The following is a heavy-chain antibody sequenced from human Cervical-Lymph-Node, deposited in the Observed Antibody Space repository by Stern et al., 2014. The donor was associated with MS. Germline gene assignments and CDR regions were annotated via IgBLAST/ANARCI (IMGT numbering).Heavy chain of an antibody. J-gene: IGHJ3*02. CDR3: AKARYVQALSDAFDI. D-gene: IGHD2-2*01. Sequence: EMQLVESGAEVKKPGESLKISCEGSGFSFTTHWIAWVRQMPGEGLEWMGIIYPGDSDTRYSPSFKGRVTISADKSISTAYLQWNSLTASDTAMYYCAKARYVQALSDAFDIWGQGTMVTVSS. CDR1: GFSFTTHW. V-gene: IGHV5-51*03. CDR2: IYPGDSDT.